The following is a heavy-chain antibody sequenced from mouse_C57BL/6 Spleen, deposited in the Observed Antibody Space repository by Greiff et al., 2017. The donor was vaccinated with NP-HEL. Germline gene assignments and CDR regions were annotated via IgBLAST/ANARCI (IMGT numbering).Heavy chain of an antibody. J-gene: IGHJ2*01. CDR2: INYDGSST. Sequence: DVKLVESEGGLVQPGSSMKLSCTASGFTFSDYYMAWVRQVPEKGLEWVANINYDGSSTYYLDSLKSRFIISRDNAKNILYLQMSSLKSEDTATYYCARGGLYGLDYWGQGTTLTVSS. CDR1: GFTFSDYY. CDR3: ARGGLYGLDY. V-gene: IGHV5-16*01. D-gene: IGHD1-1*02.